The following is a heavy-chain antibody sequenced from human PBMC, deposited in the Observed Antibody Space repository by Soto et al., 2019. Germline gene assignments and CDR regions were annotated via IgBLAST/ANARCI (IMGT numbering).Heavy chain of an antibody. CDR3: ARDGGFGELKY. Sequence: QVQLVQSGAELKKPGSSVKVSCKASGDTFSGYPINWVRQAPGEGLEWMGRIIPVFGTTNDAQRFEGRVTFTADASTHTAYMELRGLLSEDTAVYYCARDGGFGELKYWGPGTLVTVSS. CDR1: GDTFSGYP. J-gene: IGHJ4*02. CDR2: IIPVFGTT. D-gene: IGHD3-10*01. V-gene: IGHV1-69*18.